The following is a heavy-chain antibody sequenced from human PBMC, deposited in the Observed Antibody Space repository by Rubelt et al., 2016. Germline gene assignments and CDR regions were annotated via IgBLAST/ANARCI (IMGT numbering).Heavy chain of an antibody. CDR1: GFTFSSYG. CDR3: AKDRYYDSSLSPQTMDV. V-gene: IGHV3-33*06. Sequence: PGRSLRLSCAASGFTFSSYGLHWVRQAPGKGLEWVAVIWYDGSDKFYADSVRGRFTISRDNSKNTLYLQMNSLRAEDTAVYYCAKDRYYDSSLSPQTMDVWGQGTTFTVSS. D-gene: IGHD3-22*01. J-gene: IGHJ6*02. CDR2: IWYDGSDK.